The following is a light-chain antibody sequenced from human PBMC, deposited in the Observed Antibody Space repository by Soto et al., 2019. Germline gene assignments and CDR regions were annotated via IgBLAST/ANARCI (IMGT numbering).Light chain of an antibody. CDR3: QQYGNSRT. CDR2: GAS. Sequence: EIVLTQSPGTLSLSPGERATLSCRASQSVSSSYLAWYQQKPGQAPRLLIYGASIRTTGIPDRFSGRGSGTDFTLTISRLEAEDFAVYYCQQYGNSRTFGQGTKVEIK. CDR1: QSVSSSY. V-gene: IGKV3-20*01. J-gene: IGKJ1*01.